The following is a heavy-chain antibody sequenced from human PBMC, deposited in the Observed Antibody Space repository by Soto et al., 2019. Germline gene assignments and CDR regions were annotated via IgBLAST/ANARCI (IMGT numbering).Heavy chain of an antibody. J-gene: IGHJ5*02. Sequence: SVKVSCKASGGTFSSYAISWVRQAPGQGLEWMGGIIPIFGTANYAQKFQGRVTITADESTSTAYMELSSLRSEDTAVYYCASITMVRGVIHWFDHWGQGTLVTAPQ. V-gene: IGHV1-69*13. CDR2: IIPIFGTA. CDR1: GGTFSSYA. D-gene: IGHD3-10*01. CDR3: ASITMVRGVIHWFDH.